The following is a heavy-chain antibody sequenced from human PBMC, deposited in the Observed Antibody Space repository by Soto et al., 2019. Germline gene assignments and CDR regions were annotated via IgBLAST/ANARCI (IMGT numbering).Heavy chain of an antibody. CDR2: MYHSAST. CDR3: ARVPDY. D-gene: IGHD2-2*01. CDR1: GGSISSYY. J-gene: IGHJ4*02. Sequence: PSETLSLTCTVSGGSISSYYWSWIRQPPGKGLEWIGYMYHSASTNYSPSLKSRVTISIDTSKNQFSLNLSSVTAADTAVYYCARVPDYWGQGILVTVSS. V-gene: IGHV4-59*12.